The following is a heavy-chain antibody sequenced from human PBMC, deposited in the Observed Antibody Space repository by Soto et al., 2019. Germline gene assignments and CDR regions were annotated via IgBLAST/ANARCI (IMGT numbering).Heavy chain of an antibody. CDR3: ARGHNMFATTYVGFFDF. D-gene: IGHD3-10*02. J-gene: IGHJ4*02. CDR2: ISSSGNTI. CDR1: GFTFSDYY. V-gene: IGHV3-11*01. Sequence: QVQLVESGGGLIKPVGSLRLSCAASGFTFSDYYMNWIRQAPGKGLEWISYISSSGNTIYYADSVKGRFTISRDSAKNSLYLQMNSLRADDSAVYYCARGHNMFATTYVGFFDFWGQGSLVTVSS.